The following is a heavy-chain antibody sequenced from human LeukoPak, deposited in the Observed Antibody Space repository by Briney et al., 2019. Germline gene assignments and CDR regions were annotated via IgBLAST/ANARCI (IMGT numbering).Heavy chain of an antibody. J-gene: IGHJ6*03. CDR3: ARDHYYYMDV. CDR2: IYSGGST. CDR1: GFTVSSNY. Sequence: GGSLGLSCAASGFTVSSNYMSWVRQAPGKGLEWVSVIYSGGSTYYADSVKGRFTISRDNSKNTLYLQMNSLRAGDTAVYYCARDHYYYMDVWGKGTTVTVSS. V-gene: IGHV3-53*01.